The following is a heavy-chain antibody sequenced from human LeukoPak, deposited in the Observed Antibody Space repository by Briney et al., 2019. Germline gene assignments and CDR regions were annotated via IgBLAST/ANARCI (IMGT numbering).Heavy chain of an antibody. CDR1: GFTFSGSA. J-gene: IGHJ4*02. CDR2: IRSTADGYAT. V-gene: IGHV3-73*01. CDR3: TGNYYGSGSYADFDY. Sequence: GGSLRLSCAASGFTFSGSALHWVRQASGKGLEWVGRIRSTADGYATAYAASVKGRFTISRDDSKNTAYLQMDSLKTEDTAVYYCTGNYYGSGSYADFDYWGQGTLVTVSS. D-gene: IGHD3-10*01.